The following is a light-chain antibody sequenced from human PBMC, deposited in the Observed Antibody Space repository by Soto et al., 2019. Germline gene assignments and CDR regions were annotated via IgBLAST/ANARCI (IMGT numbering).Light chain of an antibody. Sequence: QSVLTQPPSASGTPGQRVTISCSGSSSHIGSNTVSWYQQLPGTAPKLLIYSNNQRPSGVPDRLSGSKSGTSASLAISGLQSEDEADYYCVAWDDSLNGVVFGGGTKVTVL. CDR3: VAWDDSLNGVV. CDR1: SSHIGSNT. J-gene: IGLJ2*01. CDR2: SNN. V-gene: IGLV1-44*01.